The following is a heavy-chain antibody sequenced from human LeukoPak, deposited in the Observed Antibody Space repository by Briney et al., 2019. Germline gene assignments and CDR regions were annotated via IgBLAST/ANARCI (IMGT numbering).Heavy chain of an antibody. CDR3: ATDRGWRTSGYYLYDFEY. Sequence: GGSLRLSCAASGFIFTNYFMSWVRQAPGKGLEWVASIKHEGSEKYYVDSVRGRFTISRDNTMNSLYLQMSSLRAEDTAVYYCATDRGWRTSGYYLYDFEYWGQGTLVTYSS. CDR2: IKHEGSEK. V-gene: IGHV3-7*01. CDR1: GFIFTNYF. D-gene: IGHD3-3*01. J-gene: IGHJ4*02.